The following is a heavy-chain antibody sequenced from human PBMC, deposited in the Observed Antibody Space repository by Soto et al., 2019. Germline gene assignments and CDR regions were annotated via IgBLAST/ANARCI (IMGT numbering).Heavy chain of an antibody. J-gene: IGHJ4*02. V-gene: IGHV1-69*02. CDR1: GDTFSFYT. D-gene: IGHD3-10*01. Sequence: QVQLVQSGAAVKKPGSSVKVSCKASGDTFSFYTINWVRQGPGLGLEWMGRVNPIVSMSNYAQKFQGRVTITADKSTNTAYMQLSSLRSEDTAIYYCAASYGSGYRAFDYWGQGALVTVSS. CDR2: VNPIVSMS. CDR3: AASYGSGYRAFDY.